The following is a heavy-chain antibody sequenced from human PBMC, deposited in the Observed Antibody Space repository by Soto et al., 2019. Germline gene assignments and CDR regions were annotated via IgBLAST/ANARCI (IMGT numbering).Heavy chain of an antibody. V-gene: IGHV4-59*01. CDR3: ARDGDGRMTTNPYYYNGMDV. CDR2: IYYSGST. CDR1: GGSISSYY. Sequence: LSLTCTVSGGSISSYYWSWIRQPPGKGLEWIGYIYYSGSTNYNPSLKSRVTMSVDTSKNQFSLKLSSVTAADTAVYYCARDGDGRMTTNPYYYNGMDVWGPGTTVTVSS. D-gene: IGHD4-4*01. J-gene: IGHJ6*02.